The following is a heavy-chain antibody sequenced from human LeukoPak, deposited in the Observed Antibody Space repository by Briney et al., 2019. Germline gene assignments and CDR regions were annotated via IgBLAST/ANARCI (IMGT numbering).Heavy chain of an antibody. Sequence: GESLKISCKGSGYSFTSYWIGWVRHVPGKGLEYMGIIYPGDSDTRYSPSFQGQVTISADKSISTAYLQWRSLKASDTTMYYCATLVGYGSFFDYWGQGTLVTVSS. J-gene: IGHJ4*02. V-gene: IGHV5-51*01. CDR3: ATLVGYGSFFDY. CDR2: IYPGDSDT. CDR1: GYSFTSYW. D-gene: IGHD3-10*01.